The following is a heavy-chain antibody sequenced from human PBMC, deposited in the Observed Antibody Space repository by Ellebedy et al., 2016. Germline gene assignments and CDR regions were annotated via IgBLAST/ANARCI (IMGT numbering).Heavy chain of an antibody. CDR3: ASRLFRGSFSFDF. CDR1: GLTFSSYC. J-gene: IGHJ4*02. D-gene: IGHD3-16*01. Sequence: GGSLRLXXAASGLTFSSYCMSWVRQAPGKGLEWVANIYQEGREKFYVDSVKGRFIISRDNTKNSLYLQMNSLRAEDTAVYYCASRLFRGSFSFDFWGQGTLVTVSS. V-gene: IGHV3-7*01. CDR2: IYQEGREK.